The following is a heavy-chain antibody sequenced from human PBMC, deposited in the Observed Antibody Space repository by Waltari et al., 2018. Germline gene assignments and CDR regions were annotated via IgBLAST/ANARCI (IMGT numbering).Heavy chain of an antibody. V-gene: IGHV3-53*01. Sequence: EEQLVESGGRLVQSGGSLRLSCAASGFTVRDNYMTWVRQAPGKGLEWVSVIYNDGSTFYAESVKGRFTISREISMNEVSLQMHSVRGDDAGIYYCAREWSNATTWFGGYFDLWGQGTQVIVSS. D-gene: IGHD3-16*01. CDR3: AREWSNATTWFGGYFDL. CDR2: IYNDGST. J-gene: IGHJ4*02. CDR1: GFTVRDNY.